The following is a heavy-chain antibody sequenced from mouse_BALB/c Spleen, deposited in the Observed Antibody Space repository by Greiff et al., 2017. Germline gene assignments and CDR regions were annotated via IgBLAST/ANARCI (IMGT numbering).Heavy chain of an antibody. CDR1: GYTFTDYN. CDR2: IYPYNGGT. J-gene: IGHJ3*01. D-gene: IGHD4-1*01. CDR3: ARGGNWDAWFAY. Sequence: EVQLQQSGPELVEPGASVKISCKASGYTFTDYNMHWVKQSHGKSLEWIGYIYPYNGGTGYNQKFKSKATLTVDNSSSTAYMELRSLTSEDSAVYYCARGGNWDAWFAYWGQGTLVTVSA. V-gene: IGHV1S29*02.